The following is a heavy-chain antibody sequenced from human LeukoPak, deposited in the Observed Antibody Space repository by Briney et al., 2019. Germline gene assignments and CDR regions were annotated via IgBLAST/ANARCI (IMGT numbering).Heavy chain of an antibody. CDR1: GGTFSSYA. J-gene: IGHJ4*02. D-gene: IGHD6-19*01. Sequence: ASVKVSCKASGGTFSSYAISWVRQAPGQGLEWMGGIIPIFGTANYAQKFQGRVTITADKSTSTAYMELSSLRSEDTAVYYCASLLSSGWYLFDYWGQGTLVTVSS. CDR3: ASLLSSGWYLFDY. V-gene: IGHV1-69*06. CDR2: IIPIFGTA.